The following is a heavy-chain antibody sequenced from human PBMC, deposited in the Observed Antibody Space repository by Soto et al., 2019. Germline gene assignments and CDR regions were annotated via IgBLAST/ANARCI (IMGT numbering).Heavy chain of an antibody. CDR1: GYIFTSYY. D-gene: IGHD3-10*01. CDR3: VKDHGTAMIRGGLDS. Sequence: GASVKVSCKASGYIFTSYYIHWVRQSPGQGLEWMGWINPFDGSRMFAQSFQGRVTMTRSTSTSIVYMEVSSLRSEDTAVYYCVKDHGTAMIRGGLDSWGQGALVTVSS. V-gene: IGHV1-46*01. CDR2: INPFDGSR. J-gene: IGHJ4*02.